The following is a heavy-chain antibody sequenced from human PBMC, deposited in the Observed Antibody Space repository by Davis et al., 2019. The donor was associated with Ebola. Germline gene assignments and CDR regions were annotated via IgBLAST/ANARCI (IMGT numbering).Heavy chain of an antibody. CDR3: ARAQFLEWLFDY. D-gene: IGHD3-3*01. CDR1: GGSISSGGYS. V-gene: IGHV4-61*08. Sequence: SETLSLTCAVSGGSISSGGYSWSWIRQPPGKGLEWIGYIYYSGSTNYNPSLKSRVTISVDTSKNQFSLKLSSVTAADTAVYYCARAQFLEWLFDYWGQGTLVTVSS. CDR2: IYYSGST. J-gene: IGHJ4*02.